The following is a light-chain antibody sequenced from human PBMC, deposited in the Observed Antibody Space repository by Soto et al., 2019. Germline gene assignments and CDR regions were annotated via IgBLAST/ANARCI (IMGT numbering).Light chain of an antibody. CDR2: GAS. V-gene: IGKV3-20*01. CDR1: HSVSSSY. CDR3: QQYGSSRWT. Sequence: EVVMTQSPATLSVSPGERATLSCRASHSVSSSYLAWYQQKPGQAPRLLIYGASSRATGIPDRFSGSGSGTDFTLTISRLEPEDFAVYYCQQYGSSRWTFGQGTKLDIK. J-gene: IGKJ1*01.